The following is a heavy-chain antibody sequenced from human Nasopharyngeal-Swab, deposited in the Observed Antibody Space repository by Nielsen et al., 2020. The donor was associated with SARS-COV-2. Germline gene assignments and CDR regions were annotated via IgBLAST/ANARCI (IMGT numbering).Heavy chain of an antibody. J-gene: IGHJ4*02. V-gene: IGHV3-23*01. CDR1: GLTFSTYA. Sequence: RGSLRLSCSVSGLTFSTYAMSWVRQAPGQGLEWVSAISGRGTDTYYADSVKGRFTISRDNSKNTVFLQMNSLRADDTAVYYCAKDGSSTPTYWGQGTLVSVSS. D-gene: IGHD6-13*01. CDR2: ISGRGTDT. CDR3: AKDGSSTPTY.